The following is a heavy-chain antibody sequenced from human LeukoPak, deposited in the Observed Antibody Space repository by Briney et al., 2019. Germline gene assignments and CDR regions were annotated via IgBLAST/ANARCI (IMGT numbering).Heavy chain of an antibody. CDR1: GVTLSDHH. D-gene: IGHD3-16*01. CDR3: ARDGGKGDNSAFDI. Sequence: GGSLRLSCAASGVTLSDHHMDWVRQAPGKGLEWVGRTRDKARNYRTEYAASVDGRFTISRDNSRNSVYLQMNSLKTEDTAVYFCARDGGKGDNSAFDISGQGTVVTVSS. J-gene: IGHJ3*02. CDR2: TRDKARNYRT. V-gene: IGHV3-72*01.